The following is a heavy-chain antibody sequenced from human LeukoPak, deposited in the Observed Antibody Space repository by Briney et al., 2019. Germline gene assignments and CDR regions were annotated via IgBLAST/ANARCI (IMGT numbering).Heavy chain of an antibody. CDR2: IYYSGST. CDR3: ARDGSVTTNWFDP. Sequence: SETLSLTCTVSGGSISSGDNYWSWIRQPPGKGLEWIGYIYYSGSTYYNPSLKSRVTISVDTSKNQFSLKLRSVTAADTAVYYCARDGSVTTNWFDPWDQGALVTVSS. V-gene: IGHV4-30-4*01. CDR1: GGSISSGDNY. D-gene: IGHD4-17*01. J-gene: IGHJ5*02.